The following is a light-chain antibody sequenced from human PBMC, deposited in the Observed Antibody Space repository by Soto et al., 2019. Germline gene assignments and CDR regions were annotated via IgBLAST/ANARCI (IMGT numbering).Light chain of an antibody. CDR3: SSYTSSSVWV. CDR2: EVS. V-gene: IGLV2-14*01. CDR1: SSDVGGYNY. J-gene: IGLJ3*02. Sequence: QSVLTQPASVSGSPGQSITISCTGTSSDVGGYNYVSWYQQHPGKAPKLMIYEVSNRPSGVSNRFSGSKSGNTASLTISGLQAEDGGDYYCSSYTSSSVWVFGGGTKLTVL.